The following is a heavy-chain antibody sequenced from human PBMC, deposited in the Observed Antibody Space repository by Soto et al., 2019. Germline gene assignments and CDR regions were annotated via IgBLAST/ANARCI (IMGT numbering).Heavy chain of an antibody. V-gene: IGHV3-30*03. Sequence: GGSLRLSCAASGFTFSSYGMHWVRQAPGKGLEWVAVISYDGSNKYYADSVKGRFTISRDNAKNSLYLQMNSLRVEDTAVYYCAAIYGSGSAPTSHMDVWGKGTTVTVSS. CDR3: AAIYGSGSAPTSHMDV. D-gene: IGHD3-10*01. CDR1: GFTFSSYG. J-gene: IGHJ6*03. CDR2: ISYDGSNK.